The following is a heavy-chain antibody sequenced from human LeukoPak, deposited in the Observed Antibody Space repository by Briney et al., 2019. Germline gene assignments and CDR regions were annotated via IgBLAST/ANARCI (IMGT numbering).Heavy chain of an antibody. CDR3: ARRGVYGDAFDI. V-gene: IGHV3-11*06. J-gene: IGHJ3*02. CDR2: ISSSSSYT. D-gene: IGHD2-8*01. CDR1: GFTFSDYY. Sequence: GGSLRLSCAASGFTFSDYYMSWIRQAPGKGLEWVSYISSSSSYTNYADSVKGRFTISRDNAKNSLYLQMNSLRAEDTAVYYCARRGVYGDAFDIWGQGTMVTASS.